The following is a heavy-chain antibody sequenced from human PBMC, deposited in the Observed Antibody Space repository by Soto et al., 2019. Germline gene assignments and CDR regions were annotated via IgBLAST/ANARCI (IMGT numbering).Heavy chain of an antibody. CDR2: IYYSGST. CDR3: ARVPLPCYFDY. V-gene: IGHV4-61*01. J-gene: IGHJ4*02. Sequence: QVQLQESGPGLVKPSETLSLTCTVSGGSVSSGSYYWSWIRQPPGKGLEWIGYIYYSGSTNYNPSLKGRVTISVDTSKNQCSLKLSSVTAADTAVYYCARVPLPCYFDYWGQGTLVTVCS. CDR1: GGSVSSGSYY.